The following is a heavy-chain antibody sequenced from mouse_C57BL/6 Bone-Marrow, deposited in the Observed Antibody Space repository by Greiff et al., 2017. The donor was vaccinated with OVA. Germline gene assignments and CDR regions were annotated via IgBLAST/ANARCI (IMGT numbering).Heavy chain of an antibody. CDR3: ATYYSNYAMDY. Sequence: QVQLQQSGAELVKPGASVKLSCTASGYAFSSYWMNWVKQRPGKGLEWIGQIYPGAGDTNSNGKFNGKATLTADKSSSTAYMQLSSLTSEDSAVYFCATYYSNYAMDYWGQGTSVTVSS. V-gene: IGHV1-80*01. D-gene: IGHD2-5*01. J-gene: IGHJ4*01. CDR1: GYAFSSYW. CDR2: IYPGAGDT.